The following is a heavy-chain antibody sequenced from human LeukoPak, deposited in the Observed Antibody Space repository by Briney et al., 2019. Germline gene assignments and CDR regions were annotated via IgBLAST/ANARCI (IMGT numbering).Heavy chain of an antibody. CDR3: ARRKSYYYASGSYDNAVHYDYLYV. CDR1: GGSFSSSTYH. Sequence: PSETLSLTCTVSGGSFSSSTYHWGWIRQPPGKGLEWIGTMYDSGSTNYNPSLKSRVTLSEDTSKNQFSLNLSSVTAPDTAVYYCARRKSYYYASGSYDNAVHYDYLYVWGKETTVTTSS. J-gene: IGHJ6*03. V-gene: IGHV4-39*07. D-gene: IGHD3-10*01. CDR2: MYDSGST.